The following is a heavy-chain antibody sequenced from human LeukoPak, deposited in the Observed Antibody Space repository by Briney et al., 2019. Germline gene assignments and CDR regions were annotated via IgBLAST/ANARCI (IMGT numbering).Heavy chain of an antibody. CDR2: ISGSGGDT. J-gene: IGHJ4*02. CDR3: ARQLGYCSDGSCYFDY. D-gene: IGHD2-15*01. CDR1: GFTFSSYA. V-gene: IGHV3-23*01. Sequence: PGGSLRLPCAASGFTFSSYAMSWVRQAPGKGLEWVSAISGSGGDTYYADSVKGRFTISRDNSKNTLYLQMNSLRAEDTAVYYCARQLGYCSDGSCYFDYWGQGTLVTVSS.